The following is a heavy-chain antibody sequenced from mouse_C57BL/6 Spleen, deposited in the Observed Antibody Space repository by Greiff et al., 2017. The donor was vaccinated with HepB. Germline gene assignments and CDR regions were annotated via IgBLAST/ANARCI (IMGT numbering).Heavy chain of an antibody. CDR1: GYTFTSYW. Sequence: QVQLQQPGAELVKPGASVKLSCKASGYTFTSYWMQWVKQRPGQGLEWIGEIDPSDSYTNYNQKFKGKATLTVDTSSSTAYMQLTSLTSEDSAVYYWARRDYYGSSTGDYWSQGTTLTVAS. V-gene: IGHV1-50*01. CDR2: IDPSDSYT. J-gene: IGHJ2*01. CDR3: ARRDYYGSSTGDY. D-gene: IGHD1-1*01.